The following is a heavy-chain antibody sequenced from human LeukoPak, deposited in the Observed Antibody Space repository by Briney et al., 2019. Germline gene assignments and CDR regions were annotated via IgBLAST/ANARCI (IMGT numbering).Heavy chain of an antibody. V-gene: IGHV1-2*02. CDR3: ARVGSSGWYVHPTLDY. CDR1: GYTFTGNY. J-gene: IGHJ4*02. D-gene: IGHD6-19*01. CDR2: INPNSGDT. Sequence: ASVKVSCKXSGYTFTGNYMHWVRQAPGQGLEWMGWINPNSGDTNYAQKFQGRVTVTRDTSISTAYMELSSLRSDDTAVYYCARVGSSGWYVHPTLDYWGQGTLVTVSS.